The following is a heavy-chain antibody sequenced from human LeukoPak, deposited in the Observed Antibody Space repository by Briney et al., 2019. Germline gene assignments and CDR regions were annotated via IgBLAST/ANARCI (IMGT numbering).Heavy chain of an antibody. CDR2: ISSSGSTI. D-gene: IGHD3-22*01. CDR1: GFTFSDYY. Sequence: GGSLRLSCAASGFTFSDYYMSWIRQAPGKGLEWVSYISSSGSTIYYADSVKGRFTISRDNAKSSLYLQMNSLRAEDTAVYYCASERSDMSGYYSYYFDYWGQGTLVTVSS. V-gene: IGHV3-11*01. J-gene: IGHJ4*02. CDR3: ASERSDMSGYYSYYFDY.